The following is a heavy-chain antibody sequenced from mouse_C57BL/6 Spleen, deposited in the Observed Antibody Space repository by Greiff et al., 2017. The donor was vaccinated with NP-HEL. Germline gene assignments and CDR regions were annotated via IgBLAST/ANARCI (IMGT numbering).Heavy chain of an antibody. D-gene: IGHD1-1*01. CDR2: ISSGGDYI. V-gene: IGHV5-9-1*02. J-gene: IGHJ2*01. Sequence: DVMLVESGEGLVKPGGSLKLSCAASGFTFSSYAMSWVRQTPEKRLEWVAYISSGGDYIYYADTVKGRFTISRDNARNTLYLQMSRLKSEDTAMYYCTRDNPNYYGSSYVYFDYWGQGTTLTVSS. CDR3: TRDNPNYYGSSYVYFDY. CDR1: GFTFSSYA.